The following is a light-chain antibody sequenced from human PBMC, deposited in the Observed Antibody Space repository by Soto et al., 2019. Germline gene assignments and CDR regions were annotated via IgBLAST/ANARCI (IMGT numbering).Light chain of an antibody. J-gene: IGKJ1*01. Sequence: DIQMTQSPSTLSGSVGDRVTITCRASQTISSWLAWYQQKPGKAPKLLIYKASTLKSGVPSRFSGSGSGTEFTLAISSLQPDDFATYYCKQYSTYATFGQGTKV. CDR2: KAS. CDR1: QTISSW. CDR3: KQYSTYAT. V-gene: IGKV1-5*03.